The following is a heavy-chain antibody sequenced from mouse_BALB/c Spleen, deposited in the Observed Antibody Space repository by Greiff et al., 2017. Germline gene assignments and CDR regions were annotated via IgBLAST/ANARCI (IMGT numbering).Heavy chain of an antibody. V-gene: IGHV5-17*02. Sequence: DVMLVESGGGLVQPGGSRKLSCAASGFTFSSFGMHWVRQAPEKGLEWVAYISSGSSTIYYADTVKGRFTISRDNPKNTLFLQMTSLRSEDTAMYYCARMGGGYFDVWGAGTTVTVSS. CDR2: ISSGSSTI. D-gene: IGHD1-1*02. CDR3: ARMGGGYFDV. CDR1: GFTFSSFG. J-gene: IGHJ1*01.